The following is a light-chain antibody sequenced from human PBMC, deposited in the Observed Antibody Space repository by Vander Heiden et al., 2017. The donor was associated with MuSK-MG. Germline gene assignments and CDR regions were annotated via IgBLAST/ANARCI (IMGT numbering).Light chain of an antibody. CDR3: QQSFTTPPT. CDR2: DAS. J-gene: IGKJ4*01. Sequence: DIQMTQSPSSLSAFVGDRVTITCRASQSISTYLNWYQQRAGKAPKFLIFDASSLQGGVPSRFSGSGSGTDFTLTISNLQPEDFATYYCQQSFTTPPTFGGGTKVEV. CDR1: QSISTY. V-gene: IGKV1-39*01.